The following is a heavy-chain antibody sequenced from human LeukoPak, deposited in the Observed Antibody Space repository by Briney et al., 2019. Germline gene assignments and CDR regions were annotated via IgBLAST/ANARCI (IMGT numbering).Heavy chain of an antibody. Sequence: ASVKVPCKASGYTFTSYDINWVRQATGQGLEWMGWMNPNSGNTGYAQKFQGRVTMTRNTSISTAYMELSSLRSEDTAVYYCAREIVVVPAADYYYYGMDVWGQGTTVTVSS. V-gene: IGHV1-8*01. CDR2: MNPNSGNT. J-gene: IGHJ6*02. D-gene: IGHD2-2*01. CDR3: AREIVVVPAADYYYYGMDV. CDR1: GYTFTSYD.